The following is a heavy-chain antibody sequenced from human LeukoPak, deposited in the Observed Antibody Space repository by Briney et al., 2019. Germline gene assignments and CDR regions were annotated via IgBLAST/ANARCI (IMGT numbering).Heavy chain of an antibody. CDR3: ARGGGYSGYDNFDY. CDR2: IYSGGST. D-gene: IGHD5-12*01. Sequence: GGSLRLSCAASGFTVSSNYMSWVRQAPGKGLEWGSVIYSGGSTYYADSVKGRFTISRDNSKNTLYLQMNSLRAEDTAVYYCARGGGYSGYDNFDYWGQGTLVTVSS. V-gene: IGHV3-53*01. CDR1: GFTVSSNY. J-gene: IGHJ4*02.